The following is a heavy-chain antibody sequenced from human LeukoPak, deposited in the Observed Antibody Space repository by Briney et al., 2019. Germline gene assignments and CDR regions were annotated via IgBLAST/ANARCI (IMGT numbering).Heavy chain of an antibody. V-gene: IGHV3-48*04. CDR3: ARGYGANFDY. J-gene: IGHJ4*02. D-gene: IGHD4/OR15-4a*01. Sequence: PGGSLRLSCAASGFTFGSYSMSWVRQAPGKGLEWVSYISSSSSTTYYADSVKGRFTISRDNANAKNSLYLQMNSLRAEDTAVYYCARGYGANFDYWGQGTLVTVSS. CDR1: GFTFGSYS. CDR2: ISSSSSTT.